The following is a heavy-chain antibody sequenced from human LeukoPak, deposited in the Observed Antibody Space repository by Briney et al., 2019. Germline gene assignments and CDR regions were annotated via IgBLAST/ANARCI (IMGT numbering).Heavy chain of an antibody. CDR3: AKRGMTGTKEFDY. V-gene: IGHV3-23*01. Sequence: GGSLRLSCAASGFTFSNYAMSWVRQALGKGLEWVSAISAGGGSTYYADSVKGRFTISRDNSKDTLYLQMNSLRAEDTAVYYCAKRGMTGTKEFDYWGQGTLVTVSS. D-gene: IGHD1-7*01. J-gene: IGHJ4*02. CDR1: GFTFSNYA. CDR2: ISAGGGST.